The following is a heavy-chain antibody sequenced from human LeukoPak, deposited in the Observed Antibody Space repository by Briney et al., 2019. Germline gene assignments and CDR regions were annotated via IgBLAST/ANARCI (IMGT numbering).Heavy chain of an antibody. J-gene: IGHJ5*02. D-gene: IGHD2-15*01. CDR1: GGSLSGHY. V-gene: IGHV4-34*01. CDR3: ARNEDYSGGSCYNWFDP. CDR2: INHSGST. Sequence: PSETLSLTCAVYGGSLSGHYWSWIRQPPGKGLEWIGEINHSGSTTYNPSLKSRVTISVDTSKNQFSLKLTSVTAADTAVYYRARNEDYSGGSCYNWFDPWGQGTLVTVSS.